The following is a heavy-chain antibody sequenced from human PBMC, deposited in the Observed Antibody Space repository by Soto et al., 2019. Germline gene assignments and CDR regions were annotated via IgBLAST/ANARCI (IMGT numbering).Heavy chain of an antibody. Sequence: EVQVVESGGGLVQPGGSLRLSCAASGFTFSSYSMNWVPQAPGKGLEWVSYISSRISTIFYADSVKGRFTISRDTAKNSLYLQMNSLRVGARVGYYWARDIDRGGQGTLVTVSA. CDR3: ARDIDR. V-gene: IGHV3-48*01. CDR2: ISSRISTI. J-gene: IGHJ4*02. CDR1: GFTFSSYS. D-gene: IGHD2-15*01.